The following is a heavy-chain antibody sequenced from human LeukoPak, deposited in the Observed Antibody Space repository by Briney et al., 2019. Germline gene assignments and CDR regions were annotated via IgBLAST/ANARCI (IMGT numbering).Heavy chain of an antibody. CDR2: ISYDGSNK. CDR3: ARDPGGGGSCFDY. D-gene: IGHD2-15*01. J-gene: IGHJ4*02. CDR1: GFTFSSYA. Sequence: GGPLRLSCAASGFTFSSYAMHWVRQAPGKGLEWVAVISYDGSNKYYADSVKGRFTISRDNSKNTLYLQMNSLRAEDTAVYYCARDPGGGGSCFDYWGQGTLVTVSS. V-gene: IGHV3-30*04.